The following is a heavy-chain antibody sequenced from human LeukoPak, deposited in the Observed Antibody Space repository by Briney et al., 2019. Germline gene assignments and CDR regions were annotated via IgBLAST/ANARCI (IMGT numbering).Heavy chain of an antibody. J-gene: IGHJ4*02. CDR3: ARHQPTALTTIDY. D-gene: IGHD4-11*01. CDR2: IYYSGST. V-gene: IGHV4-39*01. CDR1: GGSISLIGYY. Sequence: PSETLSLTCTVSGGSISLIGYYWGWIRQPPGKGLEWIGTIYYSGSTYYNPSLKSRVTISVDTSKNQFSLTVNSVTAADTAVYFCARHQPTALTTIDYWGQGTLVTVSS.